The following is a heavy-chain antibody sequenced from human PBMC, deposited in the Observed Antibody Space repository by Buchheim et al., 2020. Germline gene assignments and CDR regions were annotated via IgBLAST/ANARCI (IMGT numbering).Heavy chain of an antibody. V-gene: IGHV4-34*01. J-gene: IGHJ4*02. CDR2: INHSGST. D-gene: IGHD6-13*01. CDR3: ARAPSEAIAAAGTPYFDY. CDR1: GGSFSGYY. Sequence: QVQLQQWGAGLLKPSETLSLTCAVYGGSFSGYYWSWIRQPPGKGLEWIGEINHSGSTNYNPSLKSRVTISVDTSKNQFSRKLSSVTAADTAVYYCARAPSEAIAAAGTPYFDYWGQGTL.